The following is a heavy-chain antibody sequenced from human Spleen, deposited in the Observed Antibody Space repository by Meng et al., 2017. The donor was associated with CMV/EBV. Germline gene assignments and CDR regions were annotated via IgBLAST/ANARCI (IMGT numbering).Heavy chain of an antibody. CDR3: AKGGWGTVLDY. J-gene: IGHJ4*02. V-gene: IGHV3-23*04. D-gene: IGHD1-14*01. CDR2: ISGSGDTT. Sequence: EVEAVVVGGGLARSGGSMTLSCAVSGFTFSNYAMPWVRQAPGKGLEWVTTISGSGDTTYYADSVKGRFTIYRDNSKNTLYLQMNRLRAEDTAVYYCAKGGWGTVLDYWGQGTLVTVSS. CDR1: GFTFSNYA.